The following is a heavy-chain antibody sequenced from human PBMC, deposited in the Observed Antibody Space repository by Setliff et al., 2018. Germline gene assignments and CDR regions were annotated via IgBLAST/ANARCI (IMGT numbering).Heavy chain of an antibody. CDR3: TRDTNIVVVPPHRTAFDI. CDR1: GYTFSTYG. D-gene: IGHD2-2*01. Sequence: ASVKVSCKASGYTFSTYGIAWVRQAPGQGLEWMGWISPYNGYIIYAHKFQGRVSMTTDTSTGTADMELRNLRSDDTAVYYCTRDTNIVVVPPHRTAFDIWGQGTMVTVS. J-gene: IGHJ3*02. CDR2: ISPYNGYI. V-gene: IGHV1-18*01.